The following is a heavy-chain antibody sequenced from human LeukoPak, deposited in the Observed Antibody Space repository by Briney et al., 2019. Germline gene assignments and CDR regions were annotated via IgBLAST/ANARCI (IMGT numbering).Heavy chain of an antibody. V-gene: IGHV3-74*01. CDR1: GFSFSTYW. J-gene: IGHJ5*02. CDR2: INGDGSTT. D-gene: IGHD2-15*01. Sequence: GGSLRLSCAASGFSFSTYWMHWVRQAPGEGLLWVSRINGDGSTTNYADFVKGRFTISRDNAKNTLYLQMNSLRAEDTAVYYCTRRVDATRWYDPWGQGTLVTVSS. CDR3: TRRVDATRWYDP.